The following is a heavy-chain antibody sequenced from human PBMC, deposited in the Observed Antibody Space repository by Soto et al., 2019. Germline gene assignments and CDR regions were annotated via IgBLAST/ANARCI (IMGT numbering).Heavy chain of an antibody. Sequence: PSETLSLTCSVFGASVNSYYWGWIRQSPGRGLEWIGHIFNSGTIHYNPSLKSRVTMSVDSSKNQVSLKMNSVTAADTAIYDCGIDLLATASARWYFYYGLDVWGQGTAVTVSS. CDR2: IFNSGTI. V-gene: IGHV4-59*02. D-gene: IGHD3-3*02. CDR1: GASVNSYY. CDR3: GIDLLATASARWYFYYGLDV. J-gene: IGHJ6*02.